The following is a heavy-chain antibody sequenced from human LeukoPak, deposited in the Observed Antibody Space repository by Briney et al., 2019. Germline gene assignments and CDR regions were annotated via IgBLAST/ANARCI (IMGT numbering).Heavy chain of an antibody. V-gene: IGHV3-30*02. CDR1: GFTFDDYG. Sequence: GGSLRLSCAASGFTFDDYGMSWVRQAPGKGLEWVAFIRYDGSNKYYADSVKGRFTISRDNSKNTLYLQMNSLRAEDTAVYYCAKDSYGSGSYFTFEYWGQGTLVTVSS. D-gene: IGHD3-10*01. J-gene: IGHJ4*02. CDR3: AKDSYGSGSYFTFEY. CDR2: IRYDGSNK.